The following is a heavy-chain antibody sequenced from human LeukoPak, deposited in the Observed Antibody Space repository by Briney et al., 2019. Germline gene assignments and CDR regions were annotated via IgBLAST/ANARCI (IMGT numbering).Heavy chain of an antibody. V-gene: IGHV4-34*01. CDR1: GGSFSGYY. CDR2: INHSGST. CDR3: ARVTGYMIEDYFDY. D-gene: IGHD3-22*01. J-gene: IGHJ4*02. Sequence: ETLSLTCAVYGGSFSGYYWSWIRQPPGKGLEWIGEINHSGSTNYNPSLKSRVTISVDTSKNQFSLRLSSVTAADTAVYYCARVTGYMIEDYFDYWGQGTLVTVSS.